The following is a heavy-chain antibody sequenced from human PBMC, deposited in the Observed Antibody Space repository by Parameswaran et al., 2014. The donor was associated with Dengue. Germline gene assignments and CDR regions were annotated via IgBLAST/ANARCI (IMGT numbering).Heavy chain of an antibody. CDR3: ARSRATVGTLGD. CDR2: INQDASEK. D-gene: IGHD4-23*01. Sequence: QMPGKGLEWVANINQDASEKYYVDSVKGRFTISRDNAKNSLFMQMNSLRAEDTAVYYCARSRATVGTLGDWGQGTLVTVSS. J-gene: IGHJ4*02. V-gene: IGHV3-7*03.